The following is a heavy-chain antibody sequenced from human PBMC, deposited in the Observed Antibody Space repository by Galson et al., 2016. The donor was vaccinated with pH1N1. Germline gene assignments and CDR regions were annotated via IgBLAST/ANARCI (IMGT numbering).Heavy chain of an antibody. CDR3: AKVGGPYSGNFPFNNYYTLEV. D-gene: IGHD1-26*01. CDR1: GFTFSNYG. V-gene: IGHV3-33*06. Sequence: SLRLSCAASGFTFSNYGMHWVRQAPGKGLEWVAVIWFDGRHKYYADSVKGRFTISRDNSKNTLYLQMNSLRREDTAMYYCAKVGGPYSGNFPFNNYYTLEVWGQGTKLPFSS. CDR2: IWFDGRHK. J-gene: IGHJ6*02.